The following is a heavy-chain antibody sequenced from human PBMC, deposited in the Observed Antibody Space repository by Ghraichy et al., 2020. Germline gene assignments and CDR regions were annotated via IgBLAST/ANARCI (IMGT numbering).Heavy chain of an antibody. Sequence: GGSLRLSCAASGFTFSSYAMHWVRQAPGKGLEWVAVISYDGSNKYYADSVKGRFTISRDNSKNTLYLQMNSLRAEDTAVYYCAREYFDIVPYYYMDVWGKGTTVTVSS. CDR1: GFTFSSYA. J-gene: IGHJ6*03. CDR2: ISYDGSNK. CDR3: AREYFDIVPYYYMDV. V-gene: IGHV3-30*04. D-gene: IGHD3-9*01.